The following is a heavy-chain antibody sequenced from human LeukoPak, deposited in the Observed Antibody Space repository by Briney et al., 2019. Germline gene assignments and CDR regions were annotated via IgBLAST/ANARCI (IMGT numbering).Heavy chain of an antibody. V-gene: IGHV1-24*01. Sequence: GASVKVSCKVSGYTLTELSMHWVRQAPGKGLEWMGGFDPEDGETIYAQKFQGRVTMTEDTSTDTAYMELSSLRSEDTAVYYCARVPHISGSYIHFDYWGQGTLVTVSS. D-gene: IGHD1-26*01. J-gene: IGHJ4*02. CDR1: GYTLTELS. CDR2: FDPEDGET. CDR3: ARVPHISGSYIHFDY.